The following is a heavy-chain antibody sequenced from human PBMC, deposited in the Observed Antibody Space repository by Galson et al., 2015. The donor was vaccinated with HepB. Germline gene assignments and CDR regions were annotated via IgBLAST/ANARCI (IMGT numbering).Heavy chain of an antibody. Sequence: SVKVSCKASGGTFSSYAISWVRHAPGQGLEWMGRIIPILGIANYAQKFQGRVTITADKSTSTAYMELSSLRSEDAAVYYCAGGNVPAAIYWFDPWGQGTLVTVSS. V-gene: IGHV1-69*04. CDR3: AGGNVPAAIYWFDP. CDR2: IIPILGIA. J-gene: IGHJ5*02. D-gene: IGHD2-2*01. CDR1: GGTFSSYA.